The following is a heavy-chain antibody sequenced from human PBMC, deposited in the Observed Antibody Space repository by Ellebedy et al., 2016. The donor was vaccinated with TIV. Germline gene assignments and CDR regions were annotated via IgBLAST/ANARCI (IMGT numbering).Heavy chain of an antibody. CDR3: SRYSSSTYYYAYDV. Sequence: SGPTLVKPTQTLTLTCTFPGFSLTTSGMCVSWIRQPPWKALEWLELLDLEDDKFYSPSLQTRLAISKDTSKHEVVLTMTNMDPADTATYYCSRYSSSTYYYAYDVWGHGTMVTVSS. V-gene: IGHV2-70*01. CDR1: GFSLTTSGMC. J-gene: IGHJ3*01. CDR2: LDLEDDK. D-gene: IGHD6-13*01.